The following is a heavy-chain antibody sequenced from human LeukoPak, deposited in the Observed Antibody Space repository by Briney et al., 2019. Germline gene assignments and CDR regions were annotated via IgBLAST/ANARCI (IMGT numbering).Heavy chain of an antibody. CDR3: ASPFRGYCISISCPGPYNWFGP. CDR1: GGSINSNSYY. J-gene: IGHJ5*02. D-gene: IGHD2-2*01. V-gene: IGHV4-39*01. Sequence: PSETLSLTCTVSGGSINSNSYYWGWIRQPPGKGLEWIGSIFYTGSTYYNPSLKSRVTISVDTSKNQFSLKLTSVTAADTAVYYCASPFRGYCISISCPGPYNWFGPWGQGTLVTVSS. CDR2: IFYTGST.